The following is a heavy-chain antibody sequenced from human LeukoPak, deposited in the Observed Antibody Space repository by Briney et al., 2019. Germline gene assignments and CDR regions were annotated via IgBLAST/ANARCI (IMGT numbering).Heavy chain of an antibody. CDR2: IIPIFGTA. CDR3: ARDRGYSYGLDY. Sequence: SVKVSCKASGGTFSSYAISWVRQAPGQGLDWMGGIIPIFGTANYAQKFQGRVTITTDESTSTAYMELSSLRSEDTAVYYCARDRGYSYGLDYWGQGTLVTVSS. D-gene: IGHD5-18*01. J-gene: IGHJ4*02. V-gene: IGHV1-69*05. CDR1: GGTFSSYA.